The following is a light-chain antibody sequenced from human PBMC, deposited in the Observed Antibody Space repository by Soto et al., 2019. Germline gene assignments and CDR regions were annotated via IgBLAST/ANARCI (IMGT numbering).Light chain of an antibody. J-gene: IGKJ4*01. V-gene: IGKV3-20*01. CDR2: GAS. CDR1: QSVTSSY. CDR3: QQYGNSPLT. Sequence: EIVLTQSPGTLSLSPGERATLSCRASQSVTSSYLAWYQQKPGQAPRLPIYGASSRDTGIPDRFSGSGSGTDFNLTISRLEPEYFAVYYCQQYGNSPLTFGGGTKVEIK.